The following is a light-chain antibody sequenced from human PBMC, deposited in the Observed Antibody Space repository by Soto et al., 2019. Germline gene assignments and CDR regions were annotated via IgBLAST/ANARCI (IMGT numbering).Light chain of an antibody. J-gene: IGKJ5*01. CDR1: QSVSSSY. CDR3: QQRSNWPIT. V-gene: IGKV3D-20*02. CDR2: DAS. Sequence: EMVMTQSPATLSVSPGERATLSCRASQSVSSSYLVWYQQKPGQAPRLLIYDASNKATGIPARFSGSGSGTDFTLTISSLEPEDFAVYYCQQRSNWPITFGQGTRLEI.